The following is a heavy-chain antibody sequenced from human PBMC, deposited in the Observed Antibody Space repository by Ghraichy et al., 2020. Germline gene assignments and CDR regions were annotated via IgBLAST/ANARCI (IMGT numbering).Heavy chain of an antibody. CDR3: ARVLAGGAYCGGDCYPWFDY. V-gene: IGHV1-3*01. J-gene: IGHJ4*02. D-gene: IGHD2-21*02. CDR1: GYSFTSYA. CDR2: INAGNGNT. Sequence: ASVKVSCKASGYSFTSYAMHWVRQAPGQRLEWMGWINAGNGNTKYSQKFQGRVTITRDTSASTAYMELSSLRSEDTAVYYCARVLAGGAYCGGDCYPWFDYWGQGTLVTVSS.